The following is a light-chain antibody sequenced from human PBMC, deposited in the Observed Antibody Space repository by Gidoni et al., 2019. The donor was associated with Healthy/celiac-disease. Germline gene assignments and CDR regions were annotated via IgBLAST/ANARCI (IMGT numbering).Light chain of an antibody. CDR3: QVWDSSSDHLV. Sequence: SDVLTQPPAVSVAPGKTARITCGGNNIGSKSVHWYPQKPGQAPVLVIYYDSDRPSGIPERFSGSNSGNTATLTISRVEAGDEADYYCQVWDSSSDHLVFGGGTKLTVL. CDR2: YDS. J-gene: IGLJ2*01. CDR1: NIGSKS. V-gene: IGLV3-21*04.